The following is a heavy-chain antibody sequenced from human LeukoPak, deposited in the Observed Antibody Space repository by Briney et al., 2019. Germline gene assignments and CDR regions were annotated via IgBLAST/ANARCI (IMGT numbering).Heavy chain of an antibody. CDR2: INPNSGGT. Sequence: ASVKVSCKASGYTFTGYWHGVRQAPGQGLEWMGRINPNSGGTDYAQNFQGRVTMTRDTSISTAYMELSSLRSDDTAVYYCARFLSGSHDAFDIWGQGTMVTVSS. CDR3: ARFLSGSHDAFDI. CDR1: GYTFTGYW. D-gene: IGHD1-26*01. J-gene: IGHJ3*02. V-gene: IGHV1-2*06.